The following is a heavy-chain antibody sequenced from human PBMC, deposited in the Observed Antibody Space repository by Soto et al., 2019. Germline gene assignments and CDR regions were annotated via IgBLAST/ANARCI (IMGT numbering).Heavy chain of an antibody. V-gene: IGHV4-59*12. D-gene: IGHD3-3*01. CDR3: ARDGPYYDFWSGYYRRGWFDP. CDR1: GGSISSDY. Sequence: PSETLSLTCTVSGGSISSDYWSWIRQPPGKGLEWIGYIYYSGSTNYNPSLKSRVTISVDTSKNQFSLKLSSVTAADTAVYYCARDGPYYDFWSGYYRRGWFDPWGQGTLVTVSS. CDR2: IYYSGST. J-gene: IGHJ5*02.